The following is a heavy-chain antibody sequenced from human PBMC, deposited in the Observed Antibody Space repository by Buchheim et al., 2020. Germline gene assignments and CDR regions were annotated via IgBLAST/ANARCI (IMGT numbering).Heavy chain of an antibody. V-gene: IGHV3-7*01. J-gene: IGHJ2*01. D-gene: IGHD4-11*01. CDR1: GFTFSSYW. Sequence: EVQLVESGGGLVQPGGSLRLSCAASGFTFSSYWMSWVRQAPGKGLEWVANIKQDGSEKYYVDSVKGRFTISRDNAKNSLYLQMNSLRAEDTAVYYCARYSPHLDYNDWYFDLWGRGTL. CDR2: IKQDGSEK. CDR3: ARYSPHLDYNDWYFDL.